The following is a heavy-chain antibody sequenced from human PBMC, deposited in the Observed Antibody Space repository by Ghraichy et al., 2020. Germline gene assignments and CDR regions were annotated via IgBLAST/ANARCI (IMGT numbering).Heavy chain of an antibody. CDR1: GGTFSSYA. CDR3: ARDDYVGSPNSP. CDR2: IIPIFGTA. Sequence: SVKVSYKASGGTFSSYAISWVRQAPGQGLEWMGGIIPIFGTANYAQKFQGRVTTTADESTSTAYMELRSLRSEDTAVYYCARDDYVGSPNSPWGQGTLVTVSS. D-gene: IGHD4-17*01. V-gene: IGHV1-69*13. J-gene: IGHJ5*02.